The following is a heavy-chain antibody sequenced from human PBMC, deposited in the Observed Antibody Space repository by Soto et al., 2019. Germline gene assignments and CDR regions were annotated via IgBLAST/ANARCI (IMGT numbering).Heavy chain of an antibody. J-gene: IGHJ4*02. CDR2: IYYSGST. V-gene: IGHV4-39*01. CDR1: GGSISSSSYY. D-gene: IGHD4-17*01. CDR3: ASSYGDYVSY. Sequence: QLQLQESGPGLVKPSETLSLTCTVSGGSISSSSYYWGWIRQPPGKGLEWIGSIYYSGSTYYNPSLKSRVTISVDTPENQFSLNLSSVTAADTAVYYCASSYGDYVSYWGQGTLVTVSS.